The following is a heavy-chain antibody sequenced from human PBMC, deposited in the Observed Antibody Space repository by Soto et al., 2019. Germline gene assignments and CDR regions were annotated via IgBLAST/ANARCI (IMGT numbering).Heavy chain of an antibody. CDR2: ISYDGSNK. CDR3: AKDPSESSGWYHY. Sequence: PGGSLRLSCAASGFTFSSHGMHWVRQAPGKGLEWVAVISYDGSNKYYADSVKGRFTISRDNSKNTLYLQMNSLRAEDTAVYYCAKDPSESSGWYHYWGQGTLVTVSS. V-gene: IGHV3-30*18. CDR1: GFTFSSHG. J-gene: IGHJ4*02. D-gene: IGHD6-19*01.